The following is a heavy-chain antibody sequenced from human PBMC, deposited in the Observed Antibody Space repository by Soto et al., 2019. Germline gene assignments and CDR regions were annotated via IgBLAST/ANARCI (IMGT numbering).Heavy chain of an antibody. Sequence: SVKGRFTISRDNSKNMLDLQMNSLRAEDTAVYYCAKDRIVMIRGVMNYYGMDVWGQGTTVTVSS. CDR3: AKDRIVMIRGVMNYYGMDV. V-gene: IGHV3-30*02. J-gene: IGHJ6*02. D-gene: IGHD3-10*01.